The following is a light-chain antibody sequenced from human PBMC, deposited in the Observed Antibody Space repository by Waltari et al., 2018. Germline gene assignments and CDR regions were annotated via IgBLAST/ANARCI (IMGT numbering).Light chain of an antibody. Sequence: DIQMTQSPSTLSPSVGDRITITCRASQSISSWLAWYQQKPGKAPKLLIYKASSLESGVPSRFSGSGSGTEFTLTISSLQPDDFATYYCQQYNSYPSTFGQGTKLEIK. CDR2: KAS. J-gene: IGKJ2*02. CDR1: QSISSW. CDR3: QQYNSYPST. V-gene: IGKV1-5*03.